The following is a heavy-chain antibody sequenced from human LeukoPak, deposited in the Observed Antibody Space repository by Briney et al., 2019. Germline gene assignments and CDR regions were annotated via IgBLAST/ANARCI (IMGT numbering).Heavy chain of an antibody. CDR1: GFTFSSSA. D-gene: IGHD1-14*01. Sequence: GGSLRLSCAASGFTFSSSAMSWVRQVPGKGLEWVSGISASGGSTYYADSVRGRFTISRDNAKNTLNLQLSSLRVEDTATYYCAESQEDVAMKITLGVHWGQGTLVTVSS. CDR2: ISASGGST. CDR3: AESQEDVAMKITLGVH. V-gene: IGHV3-23*01. J-gene: IGHJ4*02.